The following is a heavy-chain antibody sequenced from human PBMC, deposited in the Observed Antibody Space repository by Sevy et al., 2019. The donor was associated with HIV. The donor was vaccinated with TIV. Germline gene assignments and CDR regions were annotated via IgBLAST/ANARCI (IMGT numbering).Heavy chain of an antibody. CDR2: IKNENEGGTT. CDR3: TTDSWSQEDYYDY. V-gene: IGHV3-15*01. J-gene: IGHJ4*02. Sequence: GGSLRLSCAASGFPFSDAWMNWVRQAPGKGLEWVGLIKNENEGGTTDYAAPVKGRFTISRDDSKNTLFLQMSSLKTEDTAVYYCTTDSWSQEDYYDYWGQGTLVTVSS. CDR1: GFPFSDAW. D-gene: IGHD6-13*01.